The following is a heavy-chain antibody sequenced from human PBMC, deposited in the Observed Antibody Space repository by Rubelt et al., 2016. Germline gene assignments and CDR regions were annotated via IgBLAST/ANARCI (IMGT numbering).Heavy chain of an antibody. V-gene: IGHV3-53*01. CDR2: IYSGGST. Sequence: EVQLLESGGGLVQPGGSLRLSCAVSGFTVSSGYMTWVRQAPGKGLEWVSVIYSGGSTFYADSVKGRLTISRDNAKNTLYLQMNSLRAEDTAVYYCARPGYIDSWGQGTLVTVSS. CDR3: ARPGYIDS. D-gene: IGHD5-12*01. J-gene: IGHJ4*02. CDR1: GFTVSSGY.